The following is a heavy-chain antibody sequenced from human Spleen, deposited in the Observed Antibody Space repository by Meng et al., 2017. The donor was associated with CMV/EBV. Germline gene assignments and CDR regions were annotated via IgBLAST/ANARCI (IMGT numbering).Heavy chain of an antibody. J-gene: IGHJ4*02. V-gene: IGHV3-30-3*01. D-gene: IGHD5-12*01. CDR3: ARCRGSRYSGYDWQLDY. Sequence: GGSLRLSCVASGFTFSSYVLHWVRQAPGKGLEWLAVTSFDGSNKNYADSVKGRFTISRDNSKNTLNLQMNSLRAEDTAVYYCARCRGSRYSGYDWQLDYWGQGTLVTVSS. CDR2: TSFDGSNK. CDR1: GFTFSSYV.